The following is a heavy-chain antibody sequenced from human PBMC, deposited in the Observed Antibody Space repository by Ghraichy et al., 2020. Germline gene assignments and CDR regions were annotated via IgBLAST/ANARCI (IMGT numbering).Heavy chain of an antibody. CDR2: IRSKANSYAT. Sequence: GALRLSCAASGFTFSGSAMHWVRQASGKGLEWVGRIRSKANSYATAYAASVKGRFTISRDDSKNTAYLQMNSLKTEDTAVYYCTTIFGVVTNNWFDPWGQGTLVTVSS. D-gene: IGHD3-3*01. CDR1: GFTFSGSA. V-gene: IGHV3-73*01. CDR3: TTIFGVVTNNWFDP. J-gene: IGHJ5*02.